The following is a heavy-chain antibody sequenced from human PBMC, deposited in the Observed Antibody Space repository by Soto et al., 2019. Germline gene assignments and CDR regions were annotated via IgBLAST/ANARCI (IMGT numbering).Heavy chain of an antibody. CDR2: IIPIFGTA. CDR1: GGTFSSYA. V-gene: IGHV1-69*13. J-gene: IGHJ4*02. Sequence: SVKVSCKASGGTFSSYAISWVRQAPGQGLEWMGGIIPIFGTANYAQKFQGRVTITADESTSTAYMELSSLRSEDTAVYYCARGGDVVLVTAPLGHWGQGTLVTVSS. CDR3: ARGGDVVLVTAPLGH. D-gene: IGHD2-21*02.